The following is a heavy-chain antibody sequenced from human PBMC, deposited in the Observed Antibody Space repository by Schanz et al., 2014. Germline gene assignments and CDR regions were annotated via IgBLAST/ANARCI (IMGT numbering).Heavy chain of an antibody. V-gene: IGHV1-69*02. CDR1: GGTFSSYT. J-gene: IGHJ4*02. D-gene: IGHD3-16*01. CDR2: IIPILGIA. CDR3: VRLDVHDY. Sequence: QGQLVQSGPEVKEPGTSVKVSCEASGGTFSSYTISWVRQAPGQGLEWMGRIIPILGIANYAQNFQGRVTITADKSTSTAYMELTSLRSEDTAVYYCVRLDVHDYWGQGTLVTVSA.